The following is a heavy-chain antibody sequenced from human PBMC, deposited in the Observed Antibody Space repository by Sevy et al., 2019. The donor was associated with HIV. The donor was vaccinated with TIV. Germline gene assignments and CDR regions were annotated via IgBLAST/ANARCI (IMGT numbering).Heavy chain of an antibody. J-gene: IGHJ6*02. D-gene: IGHD3-10*01. V-gene: IGHV3-30*03. CDR2: VSYDGSSK. CDR3: ARGGSGDYYYYGVDV. Sequence: GGSLRLSCVGSGFTFRNFGVHWLRQAPGKGLEWLSVVSYDGSSKYYVDSVKGRFIVSRDNSRNTLYLQMNSLRTEDTAVYYWARGGSGDYYYYGVDVWGQGTTVTVSS. CDR1: GFTFRNFG.